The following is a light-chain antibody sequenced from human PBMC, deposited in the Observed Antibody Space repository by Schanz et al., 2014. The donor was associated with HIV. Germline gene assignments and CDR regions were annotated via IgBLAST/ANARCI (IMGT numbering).Light chain of an antibody. Sequence: QSALTQPPSASGSPGQSVTISCTGTSSDVGGYNYVSWYQQHPGRAPKVMIYEVSKRPSGASHRFSGSKSGNTASLTISGLQAEDEADYYCSSYTSSSTLGVVFGGGTKLTVL. J-gene: IGLJ2*01. CDR1: SSDVGGYNY. CDR2: EVS. CDR3: SSYTSSSTLGVV. V-gene: IGLV2-14*01.